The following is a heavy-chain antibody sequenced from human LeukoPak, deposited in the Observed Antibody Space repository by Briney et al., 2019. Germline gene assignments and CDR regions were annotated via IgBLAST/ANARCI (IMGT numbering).Heavy chain of an antibody. CDR1: GFTFNDYG. D-gene: IGHD3-3*01. CDR2: ISGSGGTT. J-gene: IGHJ6*03. CDR3: AKSIEGVVRGTYYYYSYMDV. Sequence: GGSLRLSCAASGFTFNDYGMSWVRQAPGKGLEWVSVISGSGGTTYYADSVKGRFTTSRDNSKKTLYLQMNSLGAEDTAVYYCAKSIEGVVRGTYYYYSYMDVWGKGTTVTVSS. V-gene: IGHV3-23*01.